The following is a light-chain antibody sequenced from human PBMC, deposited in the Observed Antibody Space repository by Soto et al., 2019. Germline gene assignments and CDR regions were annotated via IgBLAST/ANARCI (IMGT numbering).Light chain of an antibody. CDR3: QQYGSSPRIT. Sequence: EIVLTQSPGTLSLSPGERATLSCRASQSVSGSHLAWYQQKPGQAPRLLIYGASSRATGIPDRFSGSGSGTDFTLTIIRREPEDFAVYYCQQYGSSPRITFGQGTRLEIK. J-gene: IGKJ5*01. V-gene: IGKV3-20*01. CDR1: QSVSGSH. CDR2: GAS.